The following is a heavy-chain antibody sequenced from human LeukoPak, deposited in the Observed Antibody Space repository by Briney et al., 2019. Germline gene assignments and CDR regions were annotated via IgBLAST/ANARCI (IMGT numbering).Heavy chain of an antibody. CDR2: IWDDGSDN. J-gene: IGHJ4*02. CDR1: GFTFSTYT. D-gene: IGHD2-15*01. Sequence: GGSLRLSCTASGFTFSTYTINWVRQAPGKGLEWVASIWDDGSDNYSADSVRGRFTISRDNSRNTLFLQMNSLRPEDTAVYYCAKDAANLLYYFDHWGQGALVTVSS. V-gene: IGHV3-30*02. CDR3: AKDAANLLYYFDH.